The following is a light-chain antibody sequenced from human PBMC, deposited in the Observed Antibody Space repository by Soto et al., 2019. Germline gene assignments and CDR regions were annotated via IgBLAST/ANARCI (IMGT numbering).Light chain of an antibody. V-gene: IGKV3-15*01. CDR2: GAS. Sequence: EIVMTQSPATLSVSPGERVRLSCRASQSVGSNLAWYQQKPGQAPRLLIYGASTRATGIPARFSGGGSGTGLTITISSLEPEDFAVYYCQQRSNWPITFGQGTRLEIK. CDR1: QSVGSN. CDR3: QQRSNWPIT. J-gene: IGKJ5*01.